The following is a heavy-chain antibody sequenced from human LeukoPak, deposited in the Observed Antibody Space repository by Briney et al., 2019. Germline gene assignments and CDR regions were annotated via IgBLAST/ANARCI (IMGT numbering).Heavy chain of an antibody. J-gene: IGHJ5*02. D-gene: IGHD3-10*01. CDR3: ARSELLLWFGDGGPKPHRQEFDP. V-gene: IGHV3-23*01. CDR1: GFTFSFAA. Sequence: GGSLRLSCAASGFTFSFAAMTWVRQGPGKGLEWVSLISASGGSTYYADSVKGRFTISRDNSKNTLYLQMNSLRAEDTAVYYCARSELLLWFGDGGPKPHRQEFDPWGQGTLVTVSS. CDR2: ISASGGST.